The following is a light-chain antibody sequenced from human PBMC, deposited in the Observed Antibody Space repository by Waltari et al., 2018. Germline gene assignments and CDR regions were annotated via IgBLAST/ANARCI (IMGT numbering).Light chain of an antibody. CDR3: QQYGSSLYMYT. J-gene: IGKJ2*01. V-gene: IGKV3-20*01. CDR1: QSVSSSY. CDR2: GAS. Sequence: EIVLTQSPGTLSLSPGERATPSCRASQSVSSSYLAWYQQKPGQAPRLLIYGASSRATGIPDRFSGSGSGTDFTLTISRLEPEDFAVYYCQQYGSSLYMYTFGQGTKLEIK.